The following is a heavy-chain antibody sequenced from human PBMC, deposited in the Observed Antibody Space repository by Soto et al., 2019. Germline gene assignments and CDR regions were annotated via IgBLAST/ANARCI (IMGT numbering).Heavy chain of an antibody. J-gene: IGHJ5*02. V-gene: IGHV3-15*01. CDR3: VYTGFHNLWFDP. CDR2: IISRNGGGTT. D-gene: IGHD4-4*01. CDR1: GLNFNDAG. Sequence: PGGSLRLSGVVSGLNFNDAGISWVRQAPGKGLEWVGRIISRNGGGTTDYAAPVKGRFAISRDDSRNTVFLQMNSLKTEDTGVYYCVYTGFHNLWFDPCGQGSLVTVSS.